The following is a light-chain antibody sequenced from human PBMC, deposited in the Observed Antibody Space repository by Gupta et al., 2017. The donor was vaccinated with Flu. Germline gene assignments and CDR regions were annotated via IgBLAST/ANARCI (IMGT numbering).Light chain of an antibody. CDR1: SSVSNY. V-gene: IGKV3-11*01. Sequence: IVLTQSPATLSLSPGERATLSCRASSSVSNYLAWYQQKPGHAPRLLIYEPSYRATGVPARFSGSGSGTDFSLTISSLEPEDFAVYYCQQRTTWLLTFGGGTTVEV. J-gene: IGKJ4*01. CDR3: QQRTTWLLT. CDR2: EPS.